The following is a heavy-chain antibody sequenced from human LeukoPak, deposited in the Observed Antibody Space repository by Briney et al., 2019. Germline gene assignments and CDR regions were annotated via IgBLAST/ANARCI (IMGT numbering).Heavy chain of an antibody. CDR1: GGSISSYY. D-gene: IGHD1-1*01. J-gene: IGHJ5*02. CDR3: ARHSTTTPWFDP. CDR2: IYYSGST. Sequence: SETLSLTCTVSGGSISSYYWSWIRQPPGKGLEWIGYIYYSGSTNYNPSLKSRVTISVDTSKNQFSLKLSSATAADTAVYYCARHSTTTPWFDPWGQGTLVTVSS. V-gene: IGHV4-59*08.